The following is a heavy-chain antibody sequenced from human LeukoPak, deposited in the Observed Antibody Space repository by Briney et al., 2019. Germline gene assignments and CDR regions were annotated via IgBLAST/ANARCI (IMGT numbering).Heavy chain of an antibody. CDR2: IIPILGIT. CDR1: GGTFSSYA. V-gene: IGHV1-69*04. D-gene: IGHD4-17*01. Sequence: SVKVSCKASGGTFSSYAISWVRQAPGQGLEWMGRIIPILGITNYAQKFQGRVTITADKSTSTAYMELSSLRSEDTAVYYCASSHGDYPYYFDYWGQGTLVTVSS. CDR3: ASSHGDYPYYFDY. J-gene: IGHJ4*02.